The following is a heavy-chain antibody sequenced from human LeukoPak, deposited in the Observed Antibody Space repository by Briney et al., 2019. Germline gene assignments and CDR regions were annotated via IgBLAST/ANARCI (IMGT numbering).Heavy chain of an antibody. CDR2: MNPNSGNT. CDR1: GYTFTSYD. D-gene: IGHD3-3*01. CDR3: ARVPTYDFWSGYYTYNWFDP. Sequence: ASVKVSCKASGYTFTSYDINWVRQATGQGLEWMGWMNPNSGNTGYAQKFQGRVTMTRNTSISTAYVELSSLRSEDTAVYYCARVPTYDFWSGYYTYNWFDPWGQGTLVTVSS. V-gene: IGHV1-8*01. J-gene: IGHJ5*02.